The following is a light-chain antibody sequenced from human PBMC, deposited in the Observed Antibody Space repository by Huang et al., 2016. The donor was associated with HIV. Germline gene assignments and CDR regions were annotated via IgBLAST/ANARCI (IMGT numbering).Light chain of an antibody. Sequence: DIQMTQSPSSLSASVGDRVPITCRASQGIGNSLAWYQQKPEKPPRLLLYATSRLESGVPSRCSGSGSGTHYTLTIPTLQPEDIASYYCQQYQSIPWTFGQGTKVEIK. CDR2: ATS. CDR1: QGIGNS. V-gene: IGKV1-NL1*01. CDR3: QQYQSIPWT. J-gene: IGKJ1*01.